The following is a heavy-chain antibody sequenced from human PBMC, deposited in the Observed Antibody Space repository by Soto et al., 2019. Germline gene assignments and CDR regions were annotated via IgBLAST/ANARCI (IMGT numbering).Heavy chain of an antibody. J-gene: IGHJ6*02. Sequence: VPVSWKASGWTFSSDAISGVRQAPGQGLEWMGGIIPIFGTANYAQKFQGRVTITADKSTSTAYMELSSLRSEDTAVYYCARVSDFWSGYYPYYYSGMDVWGQGTTVPVSS. CDR3: ARVSDFWSGYYPYYYSGMDV. CDR1: GWTFSSDA. V-gene: IGHV1-69*06. D-gene: IGHD3-3*01. CDR2: IIPIFGTA.